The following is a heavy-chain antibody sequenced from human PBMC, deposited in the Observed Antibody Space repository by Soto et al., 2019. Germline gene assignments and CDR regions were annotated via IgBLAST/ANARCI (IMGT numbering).Heavy chain of an antibody. CDR3: AKATIESIAVVPDYYYYGMDV. V-gene: IGHV3-9*01. CDR2: ISWNSGSI. CDR1: GFTFDDYA. Sequence: GGSLRLSCAASGFTFDDYAMHWVRQAPGKGLEWVSGISWNSGSIGYADSVKGRFTISRDNAKNSLYLQMNSLRAEDTALYYCAKATIESIAVVPDYYYYGMDVWGQGTTVTVSS. J-gene: IGHJ6*02. D-gene: IGHD6-19*01.